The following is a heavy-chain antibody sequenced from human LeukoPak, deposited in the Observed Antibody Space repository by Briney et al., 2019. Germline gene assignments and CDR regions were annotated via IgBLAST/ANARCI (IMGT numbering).Heavy chain of an antibody. J-gene: IGHJ4*02. V-gene: IGHV3-30*03. Sequence: PGGSLRLSCAASGFTFSSYGMHWVRQAPGKGLEWVAVISYDGSNKYYADSVKGRFTISRDNSKNTLYLQMNSLRAEDTAVYYCARDPRYNWNDFLDYWGQGTLVTVSS. CDR3: ARDPRYNWNDFLDY. CDR1: GFTFSSYG. CDR2: ISYDGSNK. D-gene: IGHD1-20*01.